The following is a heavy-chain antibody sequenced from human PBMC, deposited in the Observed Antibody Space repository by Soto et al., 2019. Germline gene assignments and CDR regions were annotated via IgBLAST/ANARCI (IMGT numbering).Heavy chain of an antibody. V-gene: IGHV1-3*01. Sequence: ASVKVSCKASGYTFTSYAMHWVRQAPGQRLEWMGWINAGNGNTKYSQKFQGRVTITRDTSASTAYMELSSLRSEDTAVYYCARFSIMITFGGVIVADVFDIWGQGTMVRVS. D-gene: IGHD3-16*02. J-gene: IGHJ3*02. CDR3: ARFSIMITFGGVIVADVFDI. CDR1: GYTFTSYA. CDR2: INAGNGNT.